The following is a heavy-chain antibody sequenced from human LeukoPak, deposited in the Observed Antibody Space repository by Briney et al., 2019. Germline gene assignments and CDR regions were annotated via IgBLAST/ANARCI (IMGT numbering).Heavy chain of an antibody. D-gene: IGHD1-1*01. Sequence: ASVKVSCKASGYTFTGYYMHWVRQAPGQGLEWMGWINPNSGGTNYAQKFQGRVTMTRDTSISTAYMELSRLRSDDTAVYYCARVPYNWNDVNAFDIWGQGTMVTVSS. V-gene: IGHV1-2*02. CDR2: INPNSGGT. CDR1: GYTFTGYY. CDR3: ARVPYNWNDVNAFDI. J-gene: IGHJ3*02.